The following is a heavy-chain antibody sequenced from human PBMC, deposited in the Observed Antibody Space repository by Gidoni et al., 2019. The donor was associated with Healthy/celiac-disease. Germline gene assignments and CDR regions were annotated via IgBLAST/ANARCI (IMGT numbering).Heavy chain of an antibody. J-gene: IGHJ6*02. V-gene: IGHV3-23*01. CDR3: AKVRVRYFDRAGMDV. Sequence: EVQLLESGGGLVQPGGSLRLSCAASGFTFRSYAMSWVRQAPGKGLEWVSAISGSGGSTYYADSVKGRFTISRDNSKNTLYLQMNSLRAEDTAVYYCAKVRVRYFDRAGMDVWGQGTTVTVSS. CDR1: GFTFRSYA. CDR2: ISGSGGST. D-gene: IGHD3-9*01.